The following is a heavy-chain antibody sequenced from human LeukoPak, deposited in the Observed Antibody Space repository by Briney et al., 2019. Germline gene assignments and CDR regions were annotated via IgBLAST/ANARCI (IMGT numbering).Heavy chain of an antibody. J-gene: IGHJ6*03. D-gene: IGHD6-6*01. CDR3: ARGARSQLARYYYYFMDV. V-gene: IGHV1-3*03. CDR1: VFAFINYA. CDR2: INAGNGDT. Sequence: ASVKVSCKASVFAFINYAFHWVRQAPGQRLEGVGWINAGNGDTKYSQDFQGRVTLTTDTSASTAYMELTSLRYEDTAIYFCARGARSQLARYYYYFMDVWGNGTMVIVSS.